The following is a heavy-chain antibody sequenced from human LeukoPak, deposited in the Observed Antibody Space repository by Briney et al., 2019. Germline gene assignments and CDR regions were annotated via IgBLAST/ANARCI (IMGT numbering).Heavy chain of an antibody. J-gene: IGHJ6*03. CDR1: GFTFSSYW. Sequence: PGGSLRLSCAASGFTFSSYWMNWVLQAPGKGLEWEANINQDGSEKYYVGSVKGRFTISRDDAKNSLYLQMNSLRAEDTAVYYCARDSGSAYHFYYYMDVWGKGTTVTVSS. CDR3: ARDSGSAYHFYYYMDV. CDR2: INQDGSEK. V-gene: IGHV3-7*01. D-gene: IGHD5-12*01.